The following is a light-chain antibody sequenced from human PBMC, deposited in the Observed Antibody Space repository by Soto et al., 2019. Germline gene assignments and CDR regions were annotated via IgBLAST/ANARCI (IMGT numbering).Light chain of an antibody. CDR2: RND. CDR3: AAWDDTVRSYV. J-gene: IGLJ1*01. Sequence: QSVLTQPSSVSGTAGQGVTISCSGGISNIGNNYVYWFQQLPGTAPKVLSNRNDQRPSGVPDRFSGSKSGTSASLAISGLRSEDEADYYCAAWDDTVRSYVFGTGTKVTVL. CDR1: ISNIGNNY. V-gene: IGLV1-47*01.